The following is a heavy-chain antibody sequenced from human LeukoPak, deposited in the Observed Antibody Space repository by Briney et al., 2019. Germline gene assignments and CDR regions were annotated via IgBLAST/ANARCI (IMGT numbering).Heavy chain of an antibody. CDR3: AATAEDYYCWWNV. J-gene: IGHJ4*02. D-gene: IGHD2-8*02. CDR1: VCRLPDDY. CDR2: NNADSGIT. Sequence: AAVNVSFKDSVCRLPDDYMHWVRLAPGQGLEFMGGNNADSGITNYVQKFKGRVTMTRDTSIITAYLEVRSLTSDDTAVYYCAATAEDYYCWWNVWGQGTLVTVSS. V-gene: IGHV1-2*02.